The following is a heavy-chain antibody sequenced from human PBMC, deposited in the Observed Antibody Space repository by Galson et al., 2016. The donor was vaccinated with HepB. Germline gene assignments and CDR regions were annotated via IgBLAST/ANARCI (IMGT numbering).Heavy chain of an antibody. CDR2: ISYDGINK. J-gene: IGHJ4*02. CDR1: GFTLNSFA. CDR3: ARDPNYYDGSGHYGSPPFDY. D-gene: IGHD3-22*01. V-gene: IGHV3-30-3*01. Sequence: SLRLSCAASGFTLNSFAIHWARQAPGKGLEWVAVISYDGINKFYADSAKGRFTISRDISKNTLYLEMNSLRAEDTAVYYCARDPNYYDGSGHYGSPPFDYWGQGTLVTVSS.